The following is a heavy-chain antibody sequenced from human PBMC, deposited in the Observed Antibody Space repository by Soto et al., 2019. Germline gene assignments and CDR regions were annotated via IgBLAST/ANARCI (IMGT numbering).Heavy chain of an antibody. V-gene: IGHV4-4*02. CDR3: ARFTVTTNY. Sequence: PSETLSLTCVVSGDSISNNKWWSWIRQPPGKGLEWIGEINHSGSTNYNPSLKSRVTISVDTSKNQFSLKLSSVTAADTAVYYCARFTVTTNYWGQGTLVTVS. D-gene: IGHD4-17*01. J-gene: IGHJ4*02. CDR2: INHSGST. CDR1: GDSISNNKW.